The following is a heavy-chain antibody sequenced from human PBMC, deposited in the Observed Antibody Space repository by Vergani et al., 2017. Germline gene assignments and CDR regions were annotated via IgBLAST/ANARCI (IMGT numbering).Heavy chain of an antibody. Sequence: QVQLAQSGAEVKKPGASVKVSCKASGYTFTGYYMHWVRQAPGQGLEWMGWINPNSGGTNYAQKFQGRVTMTRDTSISTAYMELSRLRSDDTAVYYCAREGGIAARGGYFDYWGQGTLVTVSS. CDR1: GYTFTGYY. CDR2: INPNSGGT. D-gene: IGHD6-6*01. CDR3: AREGGIAARGGYFDY. V-gene: IGHV1-2*02. J-gene: IGHJ4*02.